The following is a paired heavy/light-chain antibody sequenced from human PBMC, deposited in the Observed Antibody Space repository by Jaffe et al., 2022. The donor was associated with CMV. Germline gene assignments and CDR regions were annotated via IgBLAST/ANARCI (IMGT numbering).Light chain of an antibody. CDR1: SLRSYY. J-gene: IGLJ2*01. CDR3: NSRDSSRKV. Sequence: SSELTQDPAVSVALGQTVRITCQGDSLRSYYASWYQQKPGQAPVLVIYGKNNRPSGIPDRFSGSSSGNTASLTITGAQAEDEADYYCNSRDSSRKVFGGGTKLTVL. CDR2: GKN. V-gene: IGLV3-19*01.
Heavy chain of an antibody. J-gene: IGHJ6*03. D-gene: IGHD3-22*01. CDR3: ARVNYYYDSSGYYYGPYYYYYMDV. Sequence: QVQLQQWGAGLLKPSETLSLTCAVYGGSFSGYYWSWIRQPPGKGLEWIGEINHSGSTNYNPSLKSRVTISVDTSKNQFSLKLSSVTAADTAVYYCARVNYYYDSSGYYYGPYYYYYMDVWGKGTTVTVSS. CDR2: INHSGST. CDR1: GGSFSGYY. V-gene: IGHV4-34*01.